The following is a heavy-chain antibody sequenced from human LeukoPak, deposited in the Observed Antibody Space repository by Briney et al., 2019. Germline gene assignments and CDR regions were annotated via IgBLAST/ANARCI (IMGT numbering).Heavy chain of an antibody. CDR3: ARDGSVTYHTAFDY. Sequence: GGSLRLSCSVSGFTFSNYWMTWVRQAPGRGLQCLSIINEDGSEKHHVDSVKGRFTISRDNAQNLLFLEMNSLRDEDTAVYYCARDGSVTYHTAFDYWGQGTLVSVS. D-gene: IGHD6-19*01. CDR2: INEDGSEK. V-gene: IGHV3-7*01. CDR1: GFTFSNYW. J-gene: IGHJ4*02.